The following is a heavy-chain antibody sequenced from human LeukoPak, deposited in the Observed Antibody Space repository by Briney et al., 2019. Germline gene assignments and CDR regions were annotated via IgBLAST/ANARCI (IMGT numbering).Heavy chain of an antibody. CDR1: GLTFRLYG. V-gene: IGHV3-33*01. D-gene: IGHD7-27*01. J-gene: IGHJ5*02. CDR3: ARDGVNWGIDL. CDR2: ILNDGSNQ. Sequence: GRSLRLSCAASGLTFRLYGMHWVRQAPGKGLEWVAVILNDGSNQYYADSVKGRFTVSRYTSKNTVFLQVNSLIADDTSVYYWARDGVNWGIDLWGQGTLVSVSS.